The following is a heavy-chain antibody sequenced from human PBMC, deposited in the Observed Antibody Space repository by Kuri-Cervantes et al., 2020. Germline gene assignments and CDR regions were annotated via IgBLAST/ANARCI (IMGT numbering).Heavy chain of an antibody. J-gene: IGHJ3*02. CDR1: GFTFSSYA. V-gene: IGHV3-23*01. Sequence: GESLKISCAASGFTFSSYAMSWVRQAPGKGLEWVSAISGSGGRTYYADSVKGRFTISRDNSKNTLYLQMNSLRAEDTAVYYCAKDGSTAITISAFDIWGQGTMVTVSS. D-gene: IGHD3-10*01. CDR3: AKDGSTAITISAFDI. CDR2: ISGSGGRT.